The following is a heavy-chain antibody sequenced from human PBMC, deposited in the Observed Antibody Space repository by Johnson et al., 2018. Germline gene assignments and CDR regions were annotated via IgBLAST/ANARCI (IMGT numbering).Heavy chain of an antibody. CDR1: GFTFSTYA. Sequence: VQLVESGGGLVQPGGSLRLSCTTSGFTFSTYAMSWVRQAPGKGLEWVSEISGSGSSTYYADSVKGRFTNSRDNSKNTLYLQMNSRTADDTAKDYCAKNRRRTAVAPGSIDFWGQGALVTVSS. V-gene: IGHV3-23*04. D-gene: IGHD4-23*01. CDR3: AKNRRRTAVAPGSIDF. CDR2: ISGSGSST. J-gene: IGHJ4*02.